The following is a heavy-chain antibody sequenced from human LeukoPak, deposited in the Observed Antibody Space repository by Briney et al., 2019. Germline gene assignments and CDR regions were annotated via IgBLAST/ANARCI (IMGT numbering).Heavy chain of an antibody. V-gene: IGHV3-21*01. J-gene: IGHJ3*02. Sequence: GGSLRLSCAASGFTFSSYSMNWVRQAPGKGLEWVSSISSSSSYIYYADSVRGRFTISRDNAKNSLYLQMNSLRAEDTGVYYCAREGNYYDRVPGAFDIWGQGKMVTVFS. D-gene: IGHD3-10*02. CDR1: GFTFSSYS. CDR2: ISSSSSYI. CDR3: AREGNYYDRVPGAFDI.